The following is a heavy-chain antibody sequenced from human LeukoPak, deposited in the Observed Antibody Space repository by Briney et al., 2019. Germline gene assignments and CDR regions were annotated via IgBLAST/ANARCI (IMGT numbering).Heavy chain of an antibody. D-gene: IGHD3-16*01. CDR1: GGSFSGYY. V-gene: IGHV4-34*01. CDR3: ARGVYVWGSYNILDY. Sequence: PSETLSLTCAVYGGSFSGYYWSWIRQPPGKGLEWIGEINHSGSTNYNPSLKSRVTISVDTSKNQFSLKLSSVTAADTAVYYCARGVYVWGSYNILDYWGQGSLVTASS. CDR2: INHSGST. J-gene: IGHJ4*02.